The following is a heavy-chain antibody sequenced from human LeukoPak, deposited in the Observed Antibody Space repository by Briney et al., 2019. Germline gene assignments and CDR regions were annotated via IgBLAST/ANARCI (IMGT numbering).Heavy chain of an antibody. CDR2: IYYSGST. CDR1: GGSISSSSYY. D-gene: IGHD6-19*01. V-gene: IGHV4-61*05. J-gene: IGHJ4*02. Sequence: PSETLSLTCTVSGGSISSSSYYWSWIRQPPGKGLEWIGYIYYSGSTNYNPSLKSRVTISVDTSKNQFSLKLSSVTAADTAVYYCAIAVAGWVDYWGQGTLVTVSS. CDR3: AIAVAGWVDY.